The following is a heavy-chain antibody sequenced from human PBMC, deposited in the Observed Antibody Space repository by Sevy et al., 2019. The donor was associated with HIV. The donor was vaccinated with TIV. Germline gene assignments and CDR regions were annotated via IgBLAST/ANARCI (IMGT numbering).Heavy chain of an antibody. Sequence: GGSLRLSCAASGFTFSSYAMSWVRQAPGKGLEWVSAISGSGGSTYYADSVKGRFTISRDNSKNTLYLQMNSLRAEDTAVYYCATFVDTAMAKSYYFDYRGQGTLVTVSS. CDR3: ATFVDTAMAKSYYFDY. D-gene: IGHD5-18*01. V-gene: IGHV3-23*01. CDR2: ISGSGGST. J-gene: IGHJ4*02. CDR1: GFTFSSYA.